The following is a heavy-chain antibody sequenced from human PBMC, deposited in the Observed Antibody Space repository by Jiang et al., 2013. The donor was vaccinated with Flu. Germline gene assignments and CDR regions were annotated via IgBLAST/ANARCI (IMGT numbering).Heavy chain of an antibody. V-gene: IGHV3-33*01. Sequence: LSCAASGFTFSSYGMHWVRQAPGKGLEWVAVIWYDGSNKYYADSVKGRFTISRDNSKNTLYLQMNSLRAEDTAVYYCARRFPGRGFDPWGQGTLVTVSS. D-gene: IGHD3-3*01. J-gene: IGHJ5*02. CDR1: GFTFSSYG. CDR2: IWYDGSNK. CDR3: ARRFPGRGFDP.